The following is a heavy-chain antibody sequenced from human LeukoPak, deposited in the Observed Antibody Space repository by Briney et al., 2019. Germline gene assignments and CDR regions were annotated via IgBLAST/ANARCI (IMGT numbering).Heavy chain of an antibody. Sequence: GGSLRLSCEASGFTLSSYWMHWVRQVPRKGLVWVSRVNSDGSTRNYADAVKGRFTISRDIAKNTLYLQMNSLRAEDTAVYFCARRAFSGSYYYFDHWGQGTLVTVSS. D-gene: IGHD1-26*01. CDR1: GFTLSSYW. V-gene: IGHV3-74*01. CDR2: VNSDGSTR. J-gene: IGHJ4*02. CDR3: ARRAFSGSYYYFDH.